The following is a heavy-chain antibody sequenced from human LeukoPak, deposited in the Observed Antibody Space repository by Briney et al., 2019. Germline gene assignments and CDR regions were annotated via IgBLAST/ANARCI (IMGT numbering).Heavy chain of an antibody. Sequence: PGGSLRLSCAASGFTFSSYWMSWVRQAPGKGLEWVAYIKQDVTEKYYVDSVKGRFSISRDNAKNSLYLQMDSLRAEDTAVYYCFLLWFGELSDYNWFDPWGQGTLVTVSS. CDR3: FLLWFGELSDYNWFDP. D-gene: IGHD3-10*01. CDR2: IKQDVTEK. CDR1: GFTFSSYW. V-gene: IGHV3-7*01. J-gene: IGHJ5*02.